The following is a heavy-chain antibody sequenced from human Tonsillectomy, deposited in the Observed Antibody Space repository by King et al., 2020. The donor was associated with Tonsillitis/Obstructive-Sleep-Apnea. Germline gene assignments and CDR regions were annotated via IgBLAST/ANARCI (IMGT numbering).Heavy chain of an antibody. V-gene: IGHV5-51*01. Sequence: VQLVQSGAEVKKPGESLKIPCQGSGYTFTTYWIGWVRQMPGKGLEWLAIIYPGDSDPRYSPSFEGQVTISVDKSISTAYLQWSSLKASDTAMYYCARLAGPKAPYYMDVWGKGTTVTVSS. J-gene: IGHJ6*03. CDR3: ARLAGPKAPYYMDV. CDR2: IYPGDSDP. D-gene: IGHD6-19*01. CDR1: GYTFTTYW.